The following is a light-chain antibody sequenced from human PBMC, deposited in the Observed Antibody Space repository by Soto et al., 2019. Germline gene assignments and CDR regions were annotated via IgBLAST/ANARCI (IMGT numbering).Light chain of an antibody. CDR3: QQYNSYSWT. J-gene: IGKJ1*01. V-gene: IGKV1-5*01. Sequence: DLPMAQFPSPLAASFGDRVTITCRASQSISSWLAWYQQKPGKAPKLLIYDASSLESGVPSRFSGSGSGTEFTLTISSLQPDDFATYYCQQYNSYSWTFGQGTKVDIK. CDR2: DAS. CDR1: QSISSW.